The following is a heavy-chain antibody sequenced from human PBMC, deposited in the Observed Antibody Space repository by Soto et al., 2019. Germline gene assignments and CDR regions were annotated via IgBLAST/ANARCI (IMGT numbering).Heavy chain of an antibody. CDR1: GYSFTSYW. J-gene: IGHJ6*02. V-gene: IGHV5-51*01. Sequence: PGESLKISCKGSGYSFTSYWIGWVRQMPGKGLEWMGIIYPGDSDTRYSPSFQGQVTISADKSISTAYLQWSSLKASDTAMYYCARGGYCSSTSCYTALRDGMDVWGQGTTVTVSS. D-gene: IGHD2-2*02. CDR2: IYPGDSDT. CDR3: ARGGYCSSTSCYTALRDGMDV.